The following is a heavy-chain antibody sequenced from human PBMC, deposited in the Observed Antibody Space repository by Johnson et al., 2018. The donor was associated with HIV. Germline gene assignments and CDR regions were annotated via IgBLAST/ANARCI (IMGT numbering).Heavy chain of an antibody. CDR3: ARVRVGALDI. CDR1: GFTVSSDY. CDR2: IYSGGST. Sequence: VQLVESGGGLVQPGGSLRLSCAASGFTVSSDYMTWVRQAPGKGLAWVSIIYSGGSTYYTRSVKGRFTISRDNSKNMLFLQINSLRVEDTAVYYCARVRVGALDIWGQGTMVTVSS. J-gene: IGHJ3*02. V-gene: IGHV3-66*02. D-gene: IGHD1-26*01.